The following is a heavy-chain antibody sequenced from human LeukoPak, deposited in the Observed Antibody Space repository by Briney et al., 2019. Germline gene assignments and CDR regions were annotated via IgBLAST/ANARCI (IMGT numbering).Heavy chain of an antibody. Sequence: PGGSLRLSCAASGFTFSSYAMSWFRRAPGKGRGWVSAISGSGGSTYYADSVKGRFTISRDNSKNTLYLQMNSLRAEDTAVYYCAKHRDYGDYFPDAFDIWGQGTMVTVSS. J-gene: IGHJ3*02. CDR1: GFTFSSYA. D-gene: IGHD4-17*01. V-gene: IGHV3-23*01. CDR3: AKHRDYGDYFPDAFDI. CDR2: ISGSGGST.